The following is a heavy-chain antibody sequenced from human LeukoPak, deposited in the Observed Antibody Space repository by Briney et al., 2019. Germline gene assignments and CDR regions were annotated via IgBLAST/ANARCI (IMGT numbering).Heavy chain of an antibody. D-gene: IGHD1-14*01. V-gene: IGHV3-33*01. J-gene: IGHJ4*02. Sequence: GRSLRLSCAASGFTFSSYGMHWVRQAPGKGLEWVAVIWYDGSNKYYADSVKGRFTISRDNSKNTLYLQMNSLRAEDTAVYYCARDRNQYYFDYWGQGTLVTVSS. CDR3: ARDRNQYYFDY. CDR1: GFTFSSYG. CDR2: IWYDGSNK.